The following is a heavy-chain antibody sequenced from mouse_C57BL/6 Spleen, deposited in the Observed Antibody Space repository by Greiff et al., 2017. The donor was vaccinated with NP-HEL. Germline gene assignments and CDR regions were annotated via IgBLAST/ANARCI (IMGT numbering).Heavy chain of an antibody. J-gene: IGHJ2*01. CDR3: ARSGDSSGYVRDY. Sequence: VKLMESGPELVKPGASVKISCKASGYAFSSSWMNWVKQRPGKGLEWIGRIYPGDGDTNYNGKFKGKATLTADKSSSTAYMQLSSLTSEDSAVYFCARSGDSSGYVRDYWGQGTTLTVSS. D-gene: IGHD3-2*02. CDR2: IYPGDGDT. CDR1: GYAFSSSW. V-gene: IGHV1-82*01.